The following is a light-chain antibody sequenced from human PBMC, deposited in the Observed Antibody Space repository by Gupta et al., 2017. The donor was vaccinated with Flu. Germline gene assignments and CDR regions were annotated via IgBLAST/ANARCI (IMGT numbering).Light chain of an antibody. Sequence: EIVLTQSPGTLSLSPGARASLSCRASQSVVSNYLAWYEHKPGQAPRLLIYGASSRATGIPDRFSGSGSGTDFTLTISRLEPEDFALYFCQQYGSSPYSFGQGTKLEI. CDR1: QSVVSNY. V-gene: IGKV3-20*01. CDR2: GAS. J-gene: IGKJ2*03. CDR3: QQYGSSPYS.